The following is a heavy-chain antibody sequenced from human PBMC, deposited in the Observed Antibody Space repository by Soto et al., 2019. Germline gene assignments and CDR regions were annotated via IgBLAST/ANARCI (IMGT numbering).Heavy chain of an antibody. D-gene: IGHD3-16*02. CDR3: AKGNSPVTVY. Sequence: VGSLRLSCAASGFTFSTSEMNWVRQAPGKGLEWISYISSIGTTIYYADSVRGRFTISRDNAKSSLYLQMSSLRAEDTAVYYCAKGNSPVTVYWGQGSLVTVSS. V-gene: IGHV3-48*03. J-gene: IGHJ4*02. CDR1: GFTFSTSE. CDR2: ISSIGTTI.